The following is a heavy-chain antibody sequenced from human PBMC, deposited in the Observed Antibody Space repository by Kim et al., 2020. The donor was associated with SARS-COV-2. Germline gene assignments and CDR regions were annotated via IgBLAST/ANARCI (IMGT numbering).Heavy chain of an antibody. CDR1: GGSFSGYY. Sequence: SETLSLTCAVYGGSFSGYYWSWIRQPPGKGLEWIGEINHSGSTNYNPSLKSRVTISVDTSKNQFSLKLSSVTAADTAVYYCAGGIAVAGLDYWGQGTLVT. D-gene: IGHD6-19*01. CDR2: INHSGST. CDR3: AGGIAVAGLDY. V-gene: IGHV4-34*01. J-gene: IGHJ4*02.